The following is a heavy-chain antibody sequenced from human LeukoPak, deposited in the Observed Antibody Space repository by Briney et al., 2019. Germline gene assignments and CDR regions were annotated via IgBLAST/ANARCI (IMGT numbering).Heavy chain of an antibody. J-gene: IGHJ6*03. D-gene: IGHD2-21*02. V-gene: IGHV3-23*01. CDR1: GGSFSGYY. CDR2: ISGSGGST. CDR3: AKGKYCGGDCYPNYYMDV. Sequence: ETLSLTCAVYGGSFSGYYWSRIRQPPGKGLEWVSAISGSGGSTYYADSVKGRFTISRDNSKNMLYLQMNSLRAEDTAVYYCAKGKYCGGDCYPNYYMDVWGKGTTVTISS.